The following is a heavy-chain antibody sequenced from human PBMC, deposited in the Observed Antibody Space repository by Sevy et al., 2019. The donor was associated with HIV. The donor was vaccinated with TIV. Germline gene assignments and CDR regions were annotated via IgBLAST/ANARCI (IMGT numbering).Heavy chain of an antibody. CDR3: AKAGIEHIVVVTARYYFDY. Sequence: GGSLRLSCAASGFTFSSYAMSWVRQAPGKGLEWVSAISGSGGSTYYADSVKGRFTISRDNSKNTLYLQMNSLRAEDTVVYYCAKAGIEHIVVVTARYYFDYWGQGTLVTVSS. CDR2: ISGSGGST. D-gene: IGHD2-21*02. J-gene: IGHJ4*02. CDR1: GFTFSSYA. V-gene: IGHV3-23*01.